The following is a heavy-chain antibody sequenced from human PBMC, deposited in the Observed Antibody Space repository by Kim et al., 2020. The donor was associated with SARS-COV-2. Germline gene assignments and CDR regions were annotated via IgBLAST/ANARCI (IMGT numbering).Heavy chain of an antibody. J-gene: IGHJ5*02. CDR2: IQISGTT. CDR3: AGDDLVYCRGECYLNLDP. V-gene: IGHV4-4*07. Sequence: SETLSLTCSVSGDSISTYYWSWIRQAAGKGLEWIGRIQISGTTHFNPSLKSRVTMSMDTSKNQFSLRLSSVTAADTAVYYCAGDDLVYCRGECYLNLDP. D-gene: IGHD2-21*01. CDR1: GDSISTYY.